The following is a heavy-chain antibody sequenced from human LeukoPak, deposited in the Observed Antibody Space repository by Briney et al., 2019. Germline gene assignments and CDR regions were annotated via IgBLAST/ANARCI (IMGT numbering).Heavy chain of an antibody. CDR2: IYDSGSI. CDR3: ARGRRAGGGWPFFDS. D-gene: IGHD6-19*01. J-gene: IGHJ4*02. Sequence: SETLSLTCTVSGGSISSLYWNWIRQPPGKGLEWIGYIYDSGSIIYNPSLKSRVTISLDTSKNQFSVRLSSMTAADTAVYYCARGRRAGGGWPFFDSWGQGTLVSVSS. V-gene: IGHV4-59*08. CDR1: GGSISSLY.